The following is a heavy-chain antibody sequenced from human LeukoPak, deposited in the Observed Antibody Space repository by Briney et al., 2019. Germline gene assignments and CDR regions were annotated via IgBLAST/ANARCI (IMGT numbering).Heavy chain of an antibody. CDR3: ARVQSRLSWFDP. Sequence: KPSETLSLTCAVSGGSISSSNWWSWVRQPPGKGLEWIGSIYYSGSTYYNPSLKSRVTISVDTSKNQFSLKLSSVTAADTAVYYCARVQSRLSWFDPWGQGTLVTVSS. V-gene: IGHV4-4*02. CDR2: IYYSGST. CDR1: GGSISSSNW. J-gene: IGHJ5*02.